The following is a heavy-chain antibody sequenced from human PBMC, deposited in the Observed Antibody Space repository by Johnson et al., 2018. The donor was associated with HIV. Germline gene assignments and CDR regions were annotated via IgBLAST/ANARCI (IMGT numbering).Heavy chain of an antibody. V-gene: IGHV3-30-3*01. CDR2: ISYDGSNK. D-gene: IGHD3-16*01. CDR1: GFTFSNYA. J-gene: IGHJ3*01. Sequence: QVQLVESGGGLVQPGGSLRLSCAASGFTFSNYAMNWVRQAPGKGLEWVAVISYDGSNKHFAESVQGRFTVSRDNSKNTLYLQMNSLRAEDTAVYYCAKDLIRYFDFWGQGTMVTVSS. CDR3: AKDLIRYFDF.